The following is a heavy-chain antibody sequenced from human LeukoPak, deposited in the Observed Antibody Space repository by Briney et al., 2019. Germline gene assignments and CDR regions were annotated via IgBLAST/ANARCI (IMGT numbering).Heavy chain of an antibody. CDR2: MNPKSGGT. Sequence: ASVKVSCKASGYTFTGYYVHWVRQAPGQGLEWMGWMNPKSGGTNYAQKFEARVTMNRDTSISTAYMELSRLRFNDTAVYYCARSPDILTGEKFDYWGQGTLVTVSS. V-gene: IGHV1-2*02. J-gene: IGHJ4*02. CDR1: GYTFTGYY. CDR3: ARSPDILTGEKFDY. D-gene: IGHD3-9*01.